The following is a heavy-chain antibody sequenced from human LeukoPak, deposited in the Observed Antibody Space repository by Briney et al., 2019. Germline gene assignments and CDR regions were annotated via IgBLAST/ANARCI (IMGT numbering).Heavy chain of an antibody. D-gene: IGHD3-22*01. Sequence: SETLSLTCTVSGSSISSYYWSWIRQPAGKGLEWIGRIYTSGSTNYNPSLKSRVTMSVDTSKNQFSLKLSSVTAADTAVYYCTRALSSGYYLNWFDPWGQGTLVTVSS. J-gene: IGHJ5*02. V-gene: IGHV4-4*07. CDR3: TRALSSGYYLNWFDP. CDR1: GSSISSYY. CDR2: IYTSGST.